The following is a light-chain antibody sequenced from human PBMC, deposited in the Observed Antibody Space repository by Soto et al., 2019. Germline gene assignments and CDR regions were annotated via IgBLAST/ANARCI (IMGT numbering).Light chain of an antibody. V-gene: IGKV1-33*01. Sequence: DIQMTQSPSSLSASVGDRVTITCQANQDISDYLNWYQQKPGKAPKLLITDASDLKIGVPSRFSGSGSGTAFTFTISSLQPEDSATYYCQQYDNRWTFGPGTKVEIK. CDR3: QQYDNRWT. CDR2: DAS. CDR1: QDISDY. J-gene: IGKJ3*01.